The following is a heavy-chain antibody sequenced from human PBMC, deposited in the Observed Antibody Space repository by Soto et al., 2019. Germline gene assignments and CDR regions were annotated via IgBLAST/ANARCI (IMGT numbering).Heavy chain of an antibody. CDR1: GGTFGSYA. CDR3: ARSQGSSTSLEIYYYYYYGMDV. V-gene: IGHV1-69*01. CDR2: IIAIPGTA. D-gene: IGHD2-2*01. Sequence: QVQLVQSGAEVKKPGSSVKVSCKASGGTFGSYAISWVRQAPVQGLEWMGGIIAIPGTAHYKQKFQGRVTMAADESTSTAYMELSSLRSEDTAVYYCARSQGSSTSLEIYYYYYYGMDVWGQGTTVTVSS. J-gene: IGHJ6*02.